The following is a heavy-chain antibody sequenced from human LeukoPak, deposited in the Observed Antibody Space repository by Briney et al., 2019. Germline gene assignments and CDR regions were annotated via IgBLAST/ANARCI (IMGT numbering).Heavy chain of an antibody. CDR1: GYSFPNYW. V-gene: IGHV5-51*01. CDR2: IYPGDSHT. CDR3: ARGPYAYTSSATLGSYNWFDP. D-gene: IGHD2-2*02. J-gene: IGHJ5*02. Sequence: GESLKISCKGSGYSFPNYWIGWVRQMSGKGLEWMGIIYPGDSHTRYSPSFQDQVTISVDKSISTAYLQWSSLKASDTAMCYCARGPYAYTSSATLGSYNWFDPWGQGSLVTVSS.